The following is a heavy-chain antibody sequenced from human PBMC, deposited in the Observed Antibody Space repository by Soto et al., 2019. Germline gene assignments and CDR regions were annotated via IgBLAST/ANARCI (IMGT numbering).Heavy chain of an antibody. J-gene: IGHJ4*01. CDR3: ARLRDDFWSGYYDY. V-gene: IGHV4-39*01. CDR1: GGSISSSSYY. CDR2: IYYSGST. Sequence: SETLSLTCTVSGGSISSSSYYWGWIRQPPGKGLEWIGSIYYSGSTYYNPSLKSRVTISVDTSKNQFSLKLSSVTAADTAVYYCARLRDDFWSGYYDYWGHGTLVTVSS. D-gene: IGHD3-3*01.